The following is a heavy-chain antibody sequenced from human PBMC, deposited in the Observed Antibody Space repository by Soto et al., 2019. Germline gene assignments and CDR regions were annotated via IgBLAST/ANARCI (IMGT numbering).Heavy chain of an antibody. CDR3: AKGSGGSYVRWYYYYMDV. J-gene: IGHJ6*03. CDR1: GFTFSSYA. V-gene: IGHV3-23*01. D-gene: IGHD2-15*01. Sequence: GGSLRLSCAASGFTFSSYAMSLVRQAPGKGLEWVSAISGSGGSTYYADSVKGRFTISRDNSKNTLYLQMNSLRAEDTAVYYCAKGSGGSYVRWYYYYMDVWGKGTTVTVSS. CDR2: ISGSGGST.